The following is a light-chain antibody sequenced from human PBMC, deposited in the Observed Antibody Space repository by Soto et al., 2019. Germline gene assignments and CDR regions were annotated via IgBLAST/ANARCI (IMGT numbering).Light chain of an antibody. CDR2: GAS. Sequence: MTQSPGTLSVSAGEGAILSCRASESVSSKLAWYQQRPGQAPRLLIYGASTRATGIPVRFSGSGSGTEFTLTVSSLQSEDFAVYYCQQYDKWLTFGGGTKVDIK. CDR3: QQYDKWLT. CDR1: ESVSSK. V-gene: IGKV3-15*01. J-gene: IGKJ4*01.